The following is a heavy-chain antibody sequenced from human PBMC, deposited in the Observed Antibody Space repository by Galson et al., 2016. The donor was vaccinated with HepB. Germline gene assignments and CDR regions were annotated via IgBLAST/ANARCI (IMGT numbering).Heavy chain of an antibody. V-gene: IGHV3-53*01. D-gene: IGHD3-10*01. CDR2: IYTGGST. CDR1: GFTFSSFS. Sequence: SLRLSCAASGFTFSSFSIHWVRQAPGKGLEWVSVIYTGGSTYYADSAKGRFAISRDNSKNTVYLQMNSLRAEDTAVYYCARDVRFPGSAPYMDVWGKGTTVTVSS. CDR3: ARDVRFPGSAPYMDV. J-gene: IGHJ6*03.